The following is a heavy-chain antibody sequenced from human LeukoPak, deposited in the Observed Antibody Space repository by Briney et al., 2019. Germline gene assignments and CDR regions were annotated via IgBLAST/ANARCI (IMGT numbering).Heavy chain of an antibody. Sequence: ASVKVSCRASGYIFTKYVVHWVRQAPGQRPEWMGWIKAGNGDTKYSQNFQDRLTITRDTSASTVYMELSSLTSEDTALYYCARDDCGDTCYPGGYWGQGTLVTVSS. CDR2: IKAGNGDT. D-gene: IGHD2-21*01. V-gene: IGHV1-3*01. J-gene: IGHJ4*02. CDR1: GYIFTKYV. CDR3: ARDDCGDTCYPGGY.